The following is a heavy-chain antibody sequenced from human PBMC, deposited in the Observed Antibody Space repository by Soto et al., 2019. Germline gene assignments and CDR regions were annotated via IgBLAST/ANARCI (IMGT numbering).Heavy chain of an antibody. D-gene: IGHD3-3*01. V-gene: IGHV3-23*01. Sequence: GGSLRLSCAASGFTFSSYAMSWVRQAPGKGLEWVSAISGSGGSTYYADSVKGRFTISRDNSKNTLYLQMNSLRAEDTAVYYCAKDLLGSTLNYDFWSGYPFDYWGQGTLVTVSS. J-gene: IGHJ4*02. CDR3: AKDLLGSTLNYDFWSGYPFDY. CDR1: GFTFSSYA. CDR2: ISGSGGST.